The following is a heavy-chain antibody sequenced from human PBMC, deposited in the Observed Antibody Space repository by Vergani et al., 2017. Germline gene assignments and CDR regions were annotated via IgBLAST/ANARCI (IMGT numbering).Heavy chain of an antibody. D-gene: IGHD6-19*01. CDR1: GASIRSSNYY. CDR2: IYYSGST. V-gene: IGHV4-39*01. CDR3: ARHSTVEWLVKLGWIDP. Sequence: QLQLQESGPGLVKPSATLSLTCSVSGASIRSSNYYWGWIRQPPGKGLEWIASIYYSGSTYYNPSLKSLVTISVDTSKNQFSLMLSSVTAADTAVYFCARHSTVEWLVKLGWIDPWGQGILVTVSS. J-gene: IGHJ5*02.